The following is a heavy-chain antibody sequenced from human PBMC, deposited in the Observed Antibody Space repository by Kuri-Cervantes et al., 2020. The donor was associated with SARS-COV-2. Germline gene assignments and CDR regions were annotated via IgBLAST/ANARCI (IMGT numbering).Heavy chain of an antibody. CDR1: GFTFSGHW. V-gene: IGHV3-74*01. CDR3: ASQWLNLYGMDV. D-gene: IGHD6-19*01. Sequence: ETLSLTCAASGFTFSGHWIHWVRQAPGKGLVWVSRLNPDGSYTNNADSVKGRFTLSRDNAKNMLFLQMNSLRAEDTAVYYCASQWLNLYGMDVWGQGTTVTVSS. J-gene: IGHJ6*02. CDR2: LNPDGSYT.